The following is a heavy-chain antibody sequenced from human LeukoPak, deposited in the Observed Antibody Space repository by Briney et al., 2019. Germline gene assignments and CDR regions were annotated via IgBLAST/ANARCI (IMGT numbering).Heavy chain of an antibody. J-gene: IGHJ3*02. V-gene: IGHV3-48*03. Sequence: PGGSLRLSCAASGFTFSSYEMNWVRQAPGKGLEWVSYISSSGSTIYYADSVKGRFTISRDNAKNSLYLQMNSLRAEDTAVYYCARVLSGYYPVNDAFDIWGQGTMVTASS. CDR1: GFTFSSYE. CDR2: ISSSGSTI. D-gene: IGHD3-22*01. CDR3: ARVLSGYYPVNDAFDI.